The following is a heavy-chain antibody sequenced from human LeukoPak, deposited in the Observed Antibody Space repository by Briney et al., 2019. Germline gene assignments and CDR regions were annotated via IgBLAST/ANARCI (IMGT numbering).Heavy chain of an antibody. V-gene: IGHV3-48*01. Sequence: GGSLRLSCAASGFTFSSYSMNWVRQAPGKGLEWVSYISSSSSTIYYADSVKGRFTISRDNSKNTLYLQMNSLRAEDTAVYYCARAPQRGIVGATPFDYWGQGTLVTVSS. CDR1: GFTFSSYS. J-gene: IGHJ4*02. CDR3: ARAPQRGIVGATPFDY. CDR2: ISSSSSTI. D-gene: IGHD1-26*01.